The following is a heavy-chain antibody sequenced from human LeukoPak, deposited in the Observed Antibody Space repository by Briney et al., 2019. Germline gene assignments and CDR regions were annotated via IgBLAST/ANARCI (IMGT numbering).Heavy chain of an antibody. V-gene: IGHV3-7*01. CDR1: GFTFITYW. Sequence: PGGSLRLSCAASGFTFITYWMSWVRQAPGKGLEWVANIKQDGSEKYYVDSVKGRFTISRDNAKNSLYLQMNSLRAEDTAVYYCARPRILKNSRSSGGDFDYWGQGTLVTVSS. J-gene: IGHJ4*02. D-gene: IGHD6-6*01. CDR2: IKQDGSEK. CDR3: ARPRILKNSRSSGGDFDY.